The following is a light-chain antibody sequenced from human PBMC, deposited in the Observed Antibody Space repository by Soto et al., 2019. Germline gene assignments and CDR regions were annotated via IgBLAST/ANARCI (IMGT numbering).Light chain of an antibody. V-gene: IGLV1-40*01. CDR2: GNS. J-gene: IGLJ1*01. CDR1: SSNIGAGYD. Sequence: QSVLTQPPSVSGAPGQRVTISCTGSSSNIGAGYDVHWYQQLPGTAPKLLIYGNSNRPSGVPDRFSGSKSGTSPSLAITGLLAADDADYYCQSYDSSLSVYVFGTGTKVTVL. CDR3: QSYDSSLSVYV.